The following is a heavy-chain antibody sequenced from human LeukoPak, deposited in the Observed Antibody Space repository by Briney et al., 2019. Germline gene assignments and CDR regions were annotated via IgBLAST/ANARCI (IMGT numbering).Heavy chain of an antibody. CDR1: GFNVGSKH. V-gene: IGHV3-53*04. CDR3: ARLTRRYDDY. J-gene: IGHJ4*02. D-gene: IGHD1-14*01. Sequence: GASLRLSCAASGFNVGSKHMNWVRQAPGKGLEWVSGIYPGGDSYYADSLKGRFIISRHNSKNTLYLQMNSLRAEDTAVYYCARLTRRYDDYWGQGTLVTVSS. CDR2: IYPGGDS.